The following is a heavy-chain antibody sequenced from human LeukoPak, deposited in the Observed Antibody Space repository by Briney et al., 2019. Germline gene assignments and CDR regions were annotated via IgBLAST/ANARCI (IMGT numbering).Heavy chain of an antibody. D-gene: IGHD3-3*01. J-gene: IGHJ4*02. Sequence: SVKVSCKASGGTFSSYAISWVRQAPGQGLEWMGGVIPIFGTANYAQKFQGRVTITADESTSTAYMELSSLRSEDTAVYYCARSRWTIFGVVIKSLYYFDYWGQGTLVTVSS. CDR1: GGTFSSYA. CDR2: VIPIFGTA. CDR3: ARSRWTIFGVVIKSLYYFDY. V-gene: IGHV1-69*01.